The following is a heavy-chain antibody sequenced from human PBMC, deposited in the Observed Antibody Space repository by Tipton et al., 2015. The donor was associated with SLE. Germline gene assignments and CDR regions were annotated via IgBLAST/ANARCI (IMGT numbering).Heavy chain of an antibody. CDR2: ILYDGSNK. D-gene: IGHD6-13*01. CDR1: GFTFSSYA. CDR3: ARGRYSSSWLVFDY. J-gene: IGHJ4*02. Sequence: RSLRLSCAASGFTFSSYAMHWVRQAPGKGLEWVAVILYDGSNKYYADSVKGRFTISRDNSKNTLYLQMNSLRAEDTAVYYCARGRYSSSWLVFDYWGQGTLVTVSS. V-gene: IGHV3-30*04.